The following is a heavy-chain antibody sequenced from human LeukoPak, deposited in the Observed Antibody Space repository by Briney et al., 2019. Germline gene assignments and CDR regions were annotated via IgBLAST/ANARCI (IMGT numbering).Heavy chain of an antibody. CDR3: ASFSYYDFWSGYSWFDP. D-gene: IGHD3-3*01. V-gene: IGHV1-69*01. Sequence: GSSVKVSCKASGGTFSSYAISWVRQAPGQGLEWMGGIIPIFGTANYAQKFQGRVTITADESRSTAYMELSSLRSEDTAVYYCASFSYYDFWSGYSWFDPWGQGTLVTVSS. CDR1: GGTFSSYA. J-gene: IGHJ5*02. CDR2: IIPIFGTA.